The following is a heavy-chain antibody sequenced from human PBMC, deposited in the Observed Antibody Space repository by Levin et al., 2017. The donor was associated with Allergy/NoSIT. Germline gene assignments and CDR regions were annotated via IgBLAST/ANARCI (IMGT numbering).Heavy chain of an antibody. Sequence: GESLKISCAASGFTFSDYYMSWIRQAPGKGLEWVSYISGSDTYTKYADSVKGRFTISRDNAKKSLFLQMNSLRAEDTAVYYCARDLYGSGSYANFDYWGQGTLVTVSS. CDR2: ISGSDTYT. CDR1: GFTFSDYY. CDR3: ARDLYGSGSYANFDY. V-gene: IGHV3-11*05. J-gene: IGHJ4*02. D-gene: IGHD3-10*01.